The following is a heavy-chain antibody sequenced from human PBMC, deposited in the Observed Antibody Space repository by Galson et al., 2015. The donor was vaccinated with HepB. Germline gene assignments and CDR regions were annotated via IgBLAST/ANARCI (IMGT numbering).Heavy chain of an antibody. V-gene: IGHV3-48*01. D-gene: IGHD4-17*01. J-gene: IGHJ4*02. Sequence: SLRLSCAASGFTFRSYSMNWVRQSPGKGLESVSHISSGSVTIYYADSVKGRFTISRDNAKSSLYLQMNSLRAEDTAVYYCARDRMGGDYGDYSFDYWGQGTLVTVSS. CDR1: GFTFRSYS. CDR2: ISSGSVTI. CDR3: ARDRMGGDYGDYSFDY.